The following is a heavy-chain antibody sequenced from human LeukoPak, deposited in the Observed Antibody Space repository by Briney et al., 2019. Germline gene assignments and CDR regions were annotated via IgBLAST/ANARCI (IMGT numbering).Heavy chain of an antibody. CDR3: ARAGNMITFGGVIVISNWFDP. CDR2: ISAYNGNT. CDR1: GYTFTSYG. Sequence: ASVKVSCKASGYTFTSYGISWVRQAPGQGLEWMGWISAYNGNTNYAQKLQGGVTMTTDTSTSTAYMELRSLRSDDTAVYYCARAGNMITFGGVIVISNWFDPWGQGTLVTVSS. V-gene: IGHV1-18*01. D-gene: IGHD3-16*02. J-gene: IGHJ5*02.